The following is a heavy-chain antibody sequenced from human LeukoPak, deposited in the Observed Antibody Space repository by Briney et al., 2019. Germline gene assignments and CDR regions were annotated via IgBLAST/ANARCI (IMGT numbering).Heavy chain of an antibody. D-gene: IGHD3-10*01. V-gene: IGHV5-51*01. CDR2: VYPVDSDV. J-gene: IGHJ4*02. CDR3: ASARRGGATFEY. CDR1: GYTFASYW. Sequence: GESLKISCKGSGYTFASYWIAWVRQMPGKGLEWMGVVYPVDSDVTYSPSFQGQVTISADKSINTAYLQWSSLKASDTAMYYCASARRGGATFEYWGQGTLVTVSS.